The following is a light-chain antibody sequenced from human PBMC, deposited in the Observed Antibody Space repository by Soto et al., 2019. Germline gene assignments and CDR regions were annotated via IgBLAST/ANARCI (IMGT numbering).Light chain of an antibody. J-gene: IGKJ3*01. CDR1: QNINRW. CDR2: DAS. V-gene: IGKV1-5*01. Sequence: DIQMTQSPSTLATSVGNRVTITCRASQNINRWLAWYQQKPGKAPKVLIYDASSLERGVPSRFSGSGSGTEFTLTITSLQPDDFATYYCQQYDGNFGPGTKVDFK. CDR3: QQYDGN.